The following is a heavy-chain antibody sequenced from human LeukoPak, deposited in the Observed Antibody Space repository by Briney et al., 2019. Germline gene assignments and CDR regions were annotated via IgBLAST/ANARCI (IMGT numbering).Heavy chain of an antibody. CDR1: GYSFSSYW. V-gene: IGHV5-51*01. J-gene: IGHJ4*02. CDR3: ARQSSRRNNDY. Sequence: GESLKISCQGSGYSFSSYWISWVRQMPGKGLEWMGIIYPGDSDVKYSPSFQGQVTFSADKSNSTAYLQWSSLKASDSAMYYCARQSSRRNNDYWGQGTLVTVSS. D-gene: IGHD1-14*01. CDR2: IYPGDSDV.